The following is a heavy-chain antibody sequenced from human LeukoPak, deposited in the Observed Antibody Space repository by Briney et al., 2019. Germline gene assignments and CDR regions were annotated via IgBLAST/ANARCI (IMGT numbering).Heavy chain of an antibody. CDR1: GYTFTGYY. J-gene: IGHJ2*01. Sequence: ASVKVSCKASGYTFTGYYMHWVRQAPGQGLEWMGWINPNSGGTNYAQKFQGRVTMTRDTSISTAYMELSRLRSDDTAVYYCARSPDKVKRRIPWYFDLWGRGTLVTVSS. V-gene: IGHV1-2*02. CDR2: INPNSGGT. CDR3: ARSPDKVKRRIPWYFDL. D-gene: IGHD2-21*01.